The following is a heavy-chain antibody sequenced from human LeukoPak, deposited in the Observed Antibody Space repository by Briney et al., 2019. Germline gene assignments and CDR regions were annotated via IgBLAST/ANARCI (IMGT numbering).Heavy chain of an antibody. D-gene: IGHD3-10*01. V-gene: IGHV3-30*02. CDR1: GFTFSSYG. J-gene: IGHJ4*02. Sequence: PGGSLRLSCAASGFTFSSYGMHWVRQAPGKGLEWVAFIRSDGSNEYYADSVKGRLTISRDNSKSTLYIQMNSLRAEDTAVYYCARAKPKNMVRGLIMRRESRYYFDYWGQGTLVTVSS. CDR3: ARAKPKNMVRGLIMRRESRYYFDY. CDR2: IRSDGSNE.